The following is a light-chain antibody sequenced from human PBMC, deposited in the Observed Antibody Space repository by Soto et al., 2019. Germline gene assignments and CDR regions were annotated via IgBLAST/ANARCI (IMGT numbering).Light chain of an antibody. CDR3: QQYYSYPLYT. CDR1: QGISRY. CDR2: AAS. J-gene: IGKJ2*01. V-gene: IGKV1-8*01. Sequence: AIRMTQSPSSFSASTGDRVTITCRASQGISRYLAWYQQKPGKAPKLLIYAASTLQSGVPSRFSGSGSGTDFTLTISCLQSEDFATYYCQQYYSYPLYTFGQGIKLEIK.